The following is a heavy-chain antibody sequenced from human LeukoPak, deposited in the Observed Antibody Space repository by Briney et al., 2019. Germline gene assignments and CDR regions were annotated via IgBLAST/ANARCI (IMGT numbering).Heavy chain of an antibody. D-gene: IGHD1-26*01. J-gene: IGHJ4*02. CDR1: GFTFSSYS. V-gene: IGHV3-48*01. Sequence: GGSLRLSCAASGFTFSSYSMNWVRQAPGKGLEWVSYISSSSSTIYYADSVKGRFTISRDNAKNSLYLQMNSLRAEDTAVYYCARDSREWEWELLSRSYFDYWGQGTLVTVSS. CDR2: ISSSSSTI. CDR3: ARDSREWEWELLSRSYFDY.